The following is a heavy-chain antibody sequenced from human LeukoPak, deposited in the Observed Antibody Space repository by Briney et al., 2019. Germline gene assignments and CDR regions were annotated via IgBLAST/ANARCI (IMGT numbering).Heavy chain of an antibody. CDR3: TRFRYTVYYFDY. CDR1: GLIVSSSY. D-gene: IGHD4-17*01. Sequence: PGGSLRPSCSASGLIVSSSYMSWVRQAPGKGLEWVSVIYSGGGTYHADSVKGRFTISRDNSKNMLYLQMNSLRAEDTAVYYCTRFRYTVYYFDYWGQGALVTVSS. J-gene: IGHJ4*02. V-gene: IGHV3-53*01. CDR2: IYSGGGT.